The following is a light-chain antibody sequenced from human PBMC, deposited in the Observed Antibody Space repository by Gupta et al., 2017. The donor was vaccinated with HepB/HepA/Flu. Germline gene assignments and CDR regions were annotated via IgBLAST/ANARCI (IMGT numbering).Light chain of an antibody. CDR2: DVS. CDR3: QQYDSFPHT. V-gene: IGKV1-33*01. CDR1: QDIKNY. J-gene: IGKJ2*01. Sequence: DIHMTQSPSSLSASVGDRVTITCQASQDIKNYLNWYQQKPGKAPKLLIYDVSNLERGVPSKFSGSKSGTHFAFTINTLQPDDIGTYFCQQYDSFPHTFGQGTKLEIK.